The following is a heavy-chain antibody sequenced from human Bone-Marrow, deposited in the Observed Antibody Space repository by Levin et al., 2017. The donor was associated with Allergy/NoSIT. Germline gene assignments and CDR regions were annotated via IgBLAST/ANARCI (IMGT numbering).Heavy chain of an antibody. CDR1: GYTFTDYA. CDR3: ARDAPNQQLAN. J-gene: IGHJ4*02. Sequence: PGGSLRLSCKASGYTFTDYAMNWVRQAPGQGLEWMGWINTNTGNPTFAQGFSGRFLFSLDTSVSTAYLQISSLKADDTAMYYCARDAPNQQLANWGQGTLVTVSS. CDR2: INTNTGNP. D-gene: IGHD6-13*01. V-gene: IGHV7-4-1*01.